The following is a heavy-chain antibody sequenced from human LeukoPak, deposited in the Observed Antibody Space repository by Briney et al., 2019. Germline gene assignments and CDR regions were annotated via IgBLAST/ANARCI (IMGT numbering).Heavy chain of an antibody. D-gene: IGHD3-10*01. CDR1: GFTFSDHY. Sequence: GGSLRLSCAASGFTFSDHYMDWVRQAPGKGLEWVGRTRNKANSYTTEYAASVKGRFTISRDDSKNSLYLQMNSLKTEDTAVYYCARSLSMVRGVAAVWSKGTTVTVSS. CDR2: TRNKANSYTT. V-gene: IGHV3-72*01. J-gene: IGHJ6*04. CDR3: ARSLSMVRGVAAV.